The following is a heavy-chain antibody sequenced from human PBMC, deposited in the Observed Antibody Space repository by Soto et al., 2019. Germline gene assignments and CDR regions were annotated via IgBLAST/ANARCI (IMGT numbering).Heavy chain of an antibody. CDR2: ISGSGAST. CDR1: GFTFNIFG. Sequence: EVQLLESGGGLVQPGGSLRLSCEASGFTFNIFGLNWVRQAPGKGLEWVSAISGSGASTYYADSVKGRFSISRDNSKNTLFLHMTSLRTEDTGIYYCAKGDRRDRVGELWRPDDGIYIWGQGTMVTVSS. J-gene: IGHJ3*02. D-gene: IGHD3-10*01. V-gene: IGHV3-23*01. CDR3: AKGDRRDRVGELWRPDDGIYI.